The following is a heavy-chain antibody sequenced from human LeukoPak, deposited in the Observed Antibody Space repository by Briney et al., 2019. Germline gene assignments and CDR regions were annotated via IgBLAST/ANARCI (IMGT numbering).Heavy chain of an antibody. V-gene: IGHV3-30*02. J-gene: IGHJ6*03. Sequence: GGSLRLSCAASGFTFSSYGIHWVRQAPGKGLEWVAFIRYDGSNKYYADSVKGRFTISRDNSKNTLYLQMNSLRAEDTAVYYCAKDPGSYNYYYYMDVWGKGTTVTVSS. CDR2: IRYDGSNK. CDR3: AKDPGSYNYYYYMDV. D-gene: IGHD1-26*01. CDR1: GFTFSSYG.